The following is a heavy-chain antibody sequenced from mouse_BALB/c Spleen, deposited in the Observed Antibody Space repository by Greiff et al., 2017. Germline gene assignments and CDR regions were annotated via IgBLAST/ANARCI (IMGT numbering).Heavy chain of an antibody. CDR2: ILPGSGST. CDR3: ARSETARATAY. J-gene: IGHJ3*01. V-gene: IGHV1-9*01. Sequence: VQLQQSGAELMKPGASVKISCKATGYTFSSYWIEWVKQRPGHGLEWIGEILPGSGSTNYNEKFKGKATFTADTSSNTAYMQLSSLTSEDSAVYYCARSETARATAYWGQGTLVTVSA. D-gene: IGHD3-2*01. CDR1: GYTFSSYW.